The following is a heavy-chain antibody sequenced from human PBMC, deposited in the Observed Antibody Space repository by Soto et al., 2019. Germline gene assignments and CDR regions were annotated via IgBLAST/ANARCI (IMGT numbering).Heavy chain of an antibody. CDR1: GGSLSSGDYS. CDR2: IYNSGIT. V-gene: IGHV4-30-4*01. CDR3: ARGVTVFGLVSRFWIDP. D-gene: IGHD3-3*01. Sequence: SEPLSLTCTVSGGSLSSGDYSRSLFRQSPGKGLEWMGHIYNSGITYYNPSLKSRVVMSIDTSRNQFSLRLNSLTAADRAVYFCARGVTVFGLVSRFWIDPWGQGTVVTVSS. J-gene: IGHJ5*02.